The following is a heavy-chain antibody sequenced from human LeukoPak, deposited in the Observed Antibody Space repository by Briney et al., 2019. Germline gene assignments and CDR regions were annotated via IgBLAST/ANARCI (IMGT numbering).Heavy chain of an antibody. CDR1: GYTFTSYG. Sequence: GASVKVSCKASGYTFTSYGISWVRQAPGRGLEWMGWISAYNGNTNYAQKLQGRVTMTTDTSTSTAYMELRSLRSDDTAVYYCARVTTYYYGSGRIPPLYWGQGTLVTVSS. D-gene: IGHD3-10*01. V-gene: IGHV1-18*01. J-gene: IGHJ4*02. CDR2: ISAYNGNT. CDR3: ARVTTYYYGSGRIPPLY.